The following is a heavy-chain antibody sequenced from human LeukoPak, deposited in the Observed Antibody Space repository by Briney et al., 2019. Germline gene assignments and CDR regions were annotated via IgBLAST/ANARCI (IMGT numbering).Heavy chain of an antibody. D-gene: IGHD6-19*01. CDR2: FYSGSSA. Sequence: GGSLRLSCAASGFTVSSTCMTWVRQAPGKGLEWVSIFYSGSSAYYADSVKGRFTISRDNSKNTLYLQMNSLRAEDTAVYYCAKQDIRSSAWYDWGQGTLVTVSS. V-gene: IGHV3-53*01. J-gene: IGHJ4*02. CDR1: GFTVSSTC. CDR3: AKQDIRSSAWYD.